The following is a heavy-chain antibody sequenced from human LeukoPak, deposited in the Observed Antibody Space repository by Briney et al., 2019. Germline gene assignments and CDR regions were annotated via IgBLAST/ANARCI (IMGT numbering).Heavy chain of an antibody. D-gene: IGHD1-7*01. CDR3: ARGVITGTTDLYY. J-gene: IGHJ4*02. CDR1: GYTFTSYD. CDR2: MNPNSGNK. V-gene: IGHV1-8*01. Sequence: ASVTVSCKASGYTFTSYDINWVRQATGQGLEWMGWMNPNSGNKGYAQKFQGRVTMTRNTSISTAYMELSSLRSEDTAVYYCARGVITGTTDLYYWGQGTLVTVSS.